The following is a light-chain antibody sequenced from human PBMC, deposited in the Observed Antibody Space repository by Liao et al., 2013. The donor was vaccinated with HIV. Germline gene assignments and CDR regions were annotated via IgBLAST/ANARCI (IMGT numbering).Light chain of an antibody. CDR3: QSADSSGIYV. CDR1: NIGSKS. J-gene: IGLJ1*01. V-gene: IGLV3-25*03. Sequence: SYVLPQPPSVSVAPGKTARITCGGNNIGSKSVHWYQQKPGQAPVLVIYKDIERPLGIPERFSGSSSGTTVTLTISGVQAEDGADYYCQSADSSGIYVFGTGTTVTVV. CDR2: KDI.